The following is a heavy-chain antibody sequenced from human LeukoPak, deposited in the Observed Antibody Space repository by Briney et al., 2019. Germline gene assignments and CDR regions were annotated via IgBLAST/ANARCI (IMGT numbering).Heavy chain of an antibody. CDR2: ISSSSSYI. CDR1: GFTFSSYS. D-gene: IGHD6-13*01. V-gene: IGHV3-21*01. CDR3: ARDWRAAAGFDY. Sequence: GGSLRLSCAASGFTFSSYSMSWVRQAPGKGLEWVSSISSSSSYIYYADSMKGRFTISRDNAKNSLYLQMNSLRAEDTAVYYCARDWRAAAGFDYWGQGTLVTVSS. J-gene: IGHJ4*02.